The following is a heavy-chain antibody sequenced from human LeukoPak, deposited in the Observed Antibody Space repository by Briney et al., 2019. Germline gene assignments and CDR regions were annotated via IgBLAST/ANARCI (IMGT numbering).Heavy chain of an antibody. J-gene: IGHJ4*02. Sequence: GESLKISCKGSGYSLTSYWIGWVRQMPGKGLEWMGIIYPGDSDTRYSPSFQGQVTISADKSISTAYLQWSSLKASDTAMYYCARGGLYCGGDCYVDYWGQGTLVTVSS. CDR3: ARGGLYCGGDCYVDY. D-gene: IGHD2-21*02. V-gene: IGHV5-51*01. CDR1: GYSLTSYW. CDR2: IYPGDSDT.